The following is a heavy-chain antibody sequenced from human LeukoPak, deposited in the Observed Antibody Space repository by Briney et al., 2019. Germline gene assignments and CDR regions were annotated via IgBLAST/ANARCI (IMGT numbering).Heavy chain of an antibody. J-gene: IGHJ4*02. Sequence: WASVKVSCKASGYTFTSYDINWVRQAPGQGLEWMGIINPSGGSTSYAQKFQGRVTMTRDTSTSTVYMELSSLRSEDTAVYYCARDRRRYSSGWYPIDYWGQGTLVTVSS. CDR1: GYTFTSYD. CDR3: ARDRRRYSSGWYPIDY. CDR2: INPSGGST. D-gene: IGHD6-19*01. V-gene: IGHV1-46*01.